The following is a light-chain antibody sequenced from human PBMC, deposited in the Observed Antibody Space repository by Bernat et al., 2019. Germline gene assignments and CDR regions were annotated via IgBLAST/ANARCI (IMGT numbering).Light chain of an antibody. J-gene: IGKJ4*02. CDR1: QGISNF. V-gene: IGKV1-27*01. CDR3: HTYQSAPLT. Sequence: DIQMTQSPSSLSASVGDRVTITCRASQGISNFLAWYQQKPGKVPSLLIYAASTLESGGPSRFSGSGSGAEFTLTISSLQPEDVAIYYCHTYQSAPLTFGGGTKVEIK. CDR2: AAS.